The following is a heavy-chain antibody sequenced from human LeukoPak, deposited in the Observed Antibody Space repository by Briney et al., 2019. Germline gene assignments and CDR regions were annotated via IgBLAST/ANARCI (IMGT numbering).Heavy chain of an antibody. V-gene: IGHV3-23*01. Sequence: PGGSLRLSCAASGFTFSSHGMSWVRQAPGKGLEWVSTISGSGDNTYYADSVKGRFTISRDNSKNTLYLQMNSLKTEDTAVYYCTTGETYYYDSSEPYYYYMDVWGKGTTVTVSS. CDR1: GFTFSSHG. J-gene: IGHJ6*03. CDR2: ISGSGDNT. CDR3: TTGETYYYDSSEPYYYYMDV. D-gene: IGHD3-22*01.